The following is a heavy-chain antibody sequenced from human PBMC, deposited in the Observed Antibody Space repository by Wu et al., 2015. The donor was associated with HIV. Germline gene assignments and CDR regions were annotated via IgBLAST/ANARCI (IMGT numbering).Heavy chain of an antibody. V-gene: IGHV1-2*02. CDR1: GYTFTDYY. Sequence: QVQLVQSGAEVKKPGASVKVSCKTSGYTFTDYYLHWVRQAPGQGLEWMGWINPNSGGTNYAQKFQGRVTMTRDTSISTAYMELSRLRSDDTAVYYCARTGTSTLIRGFVSRGYKWFDPWGQGTLVTVSS. CDR3: ARTGTSTLIRGFVSRGYKWFDP. J-gene: IGHJ5*02. CDR2: INPNSGGT. D-gene: IGHD3-10*01.